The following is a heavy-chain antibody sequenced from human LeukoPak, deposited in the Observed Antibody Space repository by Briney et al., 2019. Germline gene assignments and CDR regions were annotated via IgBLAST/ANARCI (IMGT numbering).Heavy chain of an antibody. V-gene: IGHV1-24*01. CDR1: GYTLTELS. J-gene: IGHJ4*02. CDR2: FDPEDGET. Sequence: ASVKVSCKVSGYTLTELSMHWVRQAPGKGLEWMGGFDPEDGETIYAQKFQGRVTMTEDTSTDTAYMELSCLGSEDTAVYYCATGEHSVVAARYTFDYWGQGTLVTVSS. D-gene: IGHD6-6*01. CDR3: ATGEHSVVAARYTFDY.